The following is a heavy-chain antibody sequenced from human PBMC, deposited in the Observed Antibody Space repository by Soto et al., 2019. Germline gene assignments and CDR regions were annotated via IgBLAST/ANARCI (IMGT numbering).Heavy chain of an antibody. CDR1: GGSISSSSYY. Sequence: SQTLSLTCTVSGGSISSSSYYWGWIRQPPGKGLEWIGSIYYSGSTYYNPSLKSRVTISVDTSKNQFSLKLSSVTAADTAVYYCARRVERGYSYGYSGVWFDPWGQGTLVTVSS. J-gene: IGHJ5*02. CDR2: IYYSGST. V-gene: IGHV4-39*01. CDR3: ARRVERGYSYGYSGVWFDP. D-gene: IGHD5-18*01.